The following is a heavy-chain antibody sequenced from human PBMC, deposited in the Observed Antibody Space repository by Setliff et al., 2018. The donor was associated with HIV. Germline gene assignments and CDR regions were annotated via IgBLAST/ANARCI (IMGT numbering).Heavy chain of an antibody. Sequence: SETLSLTCTVSDGYINSGAEYWGWIRHHPGKGLEWIGYIYYGGERYYNPSLKGRVSLSMDTSKNQFSLKLSSVTVADTAMYYCARAGDCTEASCPKARFDPWGPGILVTVSS. CDR3: ARAGDCTEASCPKARFDP. CDR2: IYYGGER. J-gene: IGHJ5*02. CDR1: DGYINSGAEY. V-gene: IGHV4-31*03. D-gene: IGHD2-8*02.